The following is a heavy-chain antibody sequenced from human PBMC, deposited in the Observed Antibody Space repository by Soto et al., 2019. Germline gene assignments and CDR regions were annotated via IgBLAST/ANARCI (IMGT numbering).Heavy chain of an antibody. CDR3: ARDYCSSTSCYATWFDP. CDR2: IYYSGST. CDR1: GGSISSGGYY. D-gene: IGHD2-2*01. J-gene: IGHJ5*02. V-gene: IGHV4-31*03. Sequence: SETLSLTCTVSGGSISSGGYYWSWIRQHPGKGLEWIGYIYYSGSTYYNPSLKSRVTISVDTSKNQFSLKLSSVTAADTAVYYCARDYCSSTSCYATWFDPWGQGTLVTVSS.